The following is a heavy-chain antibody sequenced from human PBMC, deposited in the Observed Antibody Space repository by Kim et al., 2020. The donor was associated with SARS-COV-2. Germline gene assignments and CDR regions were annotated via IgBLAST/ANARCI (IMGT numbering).Heavy chain of an antibody. CDR1: GFTFSSYS. CDR2: ISSSSSYI. V-gene: IGHV3-21*01. Sequence: GGSLRLSCAASGFTFSSYSMNWVRQAPGKGLEWVSSISSSSSYIYYADSVKGRFTISRDNAKNSLYLQMNSLRAEDTAVYYCARDWLRFLGSYYYGMDVWGQGTTVTVSS. CDR3: ARDWLRFLGSYYYGMDV. D-gene: IGHD3-3*01. J-gene: IGHJ6*02.